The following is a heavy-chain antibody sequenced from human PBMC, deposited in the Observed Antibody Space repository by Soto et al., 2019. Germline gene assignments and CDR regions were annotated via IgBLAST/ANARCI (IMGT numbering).Heavy chain of an antibody. D-gene: IGHD6-13*01. CDR2: IYYSGST. Sequence: PSETLSLTCTVSGGSISSSSYYWGWIRQPPGKGLKWIGSIYYSGSTYYNPSLKSRVTISVDTSKNQFSLKPSSVTAADTAVYNCPMTRIAAAVYYYWGQGTLGIVSS. CDR1: GGSISSSSYY. V-gene: IGHV4-39*01. J-gene: IGHJ4*02. CDR3: PMTRIAAAVYYY.